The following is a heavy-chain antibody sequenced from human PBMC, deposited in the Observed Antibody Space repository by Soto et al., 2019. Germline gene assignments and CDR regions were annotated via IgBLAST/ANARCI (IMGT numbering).Heavy chain of an antibody. CDR3: ATHQTDSSSRSHYSGIVV. Sequence: QVQLVQSGAEVKEPGSSVRVSCKASGGTFYNFIMNWVRQTPGQGLEWMGGIVPMLGTPTYAEKFKGTVTISATGSPRTMSMAVTSLSSEDTAIYYCATHQTDSSSRSHYSGIVVRGHRPTVTV. J-gene: IGHJ6*01. V-gene: IGHV1-69*01. D-gene: IGHD3-22*01. CDR1: GGTFYNFI. CDR2: IVPMLGTP.